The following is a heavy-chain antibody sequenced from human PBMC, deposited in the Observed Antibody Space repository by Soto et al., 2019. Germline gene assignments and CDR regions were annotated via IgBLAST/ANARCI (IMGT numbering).Heavy chain of an antibody. V-gene: IGHV1-18*01. CDR3: ARDSFYDSSAYRDYYGMDV. J-gene: IGHJ6*02. CDR1: GYSFTSYG. Sequence: ASVKVSCEACGYSFTSYGISWVRQAPRQGLEWMGWISAYNGNTNYAQKLQGRVTMTTDTSTSTAYMELRSLRSDDTAVYYCARDSFYDSSAYRDYYGMDVWGQGTTVTVSS. CDR2: ISAYNGNT. D-gene: IGHD3-22*01.